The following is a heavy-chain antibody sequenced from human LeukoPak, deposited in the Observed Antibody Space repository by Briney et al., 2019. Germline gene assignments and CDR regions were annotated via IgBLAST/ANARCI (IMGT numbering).Heavy chain of an antibody. CDR2: IKQDGSEK. J-gene: IGHJ4*02. D-gene: IGHD4-17*01. V-gene: IGHV3-7*01. CDR3: ASRYYGDYVDY. Sequence: SGGSLRLSCAASGFTFSSYWMSWVRQAPGKGLEWVANIKQDGSEKYYVDTVKGRFTISRDNAKNSLYLQMNSLRAEDTAVYYCASRYYGDYVDYWGQGTLVTVSS. CDR1: GFTFSSYW.